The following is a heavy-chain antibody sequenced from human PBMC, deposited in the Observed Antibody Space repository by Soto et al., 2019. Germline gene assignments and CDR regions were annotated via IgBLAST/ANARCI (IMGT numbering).Heavy chain of an antibody. CDR3: ARGVTVFGLVSRFWFDP. CDR2: IYNSGIT. Sequence: SETLSLTCTVSGGSISSSDYSWSWVRQSPGKGLEWIGHIYNSGITYYNPSLKSRVVISIDTSRNQFSLRLNSLTAADRAVYFCARGVTVFGLVSRFWFDPWGQGTVVPVSS. CDR1: GGSISSSDYS. V-gene: IGHV4-30-4*01. D-gene: IGHD3-3*01. J-gene: IGHJ5*02.